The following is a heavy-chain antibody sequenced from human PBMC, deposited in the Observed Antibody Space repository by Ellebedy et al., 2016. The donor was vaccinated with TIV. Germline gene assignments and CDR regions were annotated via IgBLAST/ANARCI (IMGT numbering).Heavy chain of an antibody. J-gene: IGHJ4*02. CDR3: AREAVSTMIVVVITPDFDY. CDR1: GITFSSYT. CDR2: ISYDGSNK. Sequence: GESLKISCSAFGITFSSYTMHWVRQAPGKGLEWVAVISYDGSNKYYADSVKGRFTISRDNSKNTLYLQMNSLRAEDTAVYYCAREAVSTMIVVVITPDFDYWGQGTLVTVSS. D-gene: IGHD3-22*01. V-gene: IGHV3-30-3*01.